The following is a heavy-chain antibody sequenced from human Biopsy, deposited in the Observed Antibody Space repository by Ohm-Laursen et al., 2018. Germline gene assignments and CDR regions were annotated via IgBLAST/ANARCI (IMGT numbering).Heavy chain of an antibody. CDR1: GVSINTGGYY. D-gene: IGHD3-16*01. CDR2: IHYSGNT. J-gene: IGHJ4*02. V-gene: IGHV4-31*03. CDR3: TRAGGGKIYGL. Sequence: TLSLTCTVSGVSINTGGYYWTWIRQHPGTGPEWIGYIHYSGNTLYNPSLKSRLTISVDTSRNQFSLKLTSVTAADTALYYCTRAGGGKIYGLWGQGTLVTVSS.